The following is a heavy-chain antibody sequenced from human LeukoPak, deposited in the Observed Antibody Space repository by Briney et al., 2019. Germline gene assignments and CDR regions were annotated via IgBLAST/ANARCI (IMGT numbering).Heavy chain of an antibody. Sequence: GASVKVSCKASGYTFSAYYMHWVRHAPGQGLEWMGWINPNSGGTNYAQKFQGRVTMTRDTSINTAYMELSRLRSDDTAVYYCARDDVLTGPHSGGGTSEEFDPWGQGTLVTVSS. J-gene: IGHJ5*02. V-gene: IGHV1-2*02. CDR1: GYTFSAYY. CDR2: INPNSGGT. CDR3: ARDDVLTGPHSGGGTSEEFDP. D-gene: IGHD3-9*01.